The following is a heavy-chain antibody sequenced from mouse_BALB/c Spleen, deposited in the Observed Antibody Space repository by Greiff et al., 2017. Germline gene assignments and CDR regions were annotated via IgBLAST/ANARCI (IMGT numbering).Heavy chain of an antibody. CDR1: GYTFSSYW. CDR2: ILPGSGST. J-gene: IGHJ4*01. Sequence: QVQLQQSGAELMKPGASVKISCKATGYTFSSYWIEWVKQRPGHGLEWIGEILPGSGSTNYNEKFKGKATFTADTSSNTAYMQLSSLTSEDSAVYYCARSATGTNAMDYWGQGTSVTVSA. V-gene: IGHV1-9*01. D-gene: IGHD4-1*02. CDR3: ARSATGTNAMDY.